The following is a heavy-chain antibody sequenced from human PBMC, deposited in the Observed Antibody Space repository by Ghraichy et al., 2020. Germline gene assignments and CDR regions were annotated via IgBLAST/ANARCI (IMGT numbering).Heavy chain of an antibody. V-gene: IGHV4-61*01. CDR2: IYYSGST. CDR3: ARALPDFWSGSSHLYGMDV. CDR1: GGSVSSGSYY. Sequence: TLSLTCTVSGGSVSSGSYYWSWIRQPPGKGLEWIGYIYYSGSTNYNPSLKSRVTISVDTSKNQFSLKLSSVTAADTAVYYCARALPDFWSGSSHLYGMDVWGQGTTVTVSS. J-gene: IGHJ6*02. D-gene: IGHD3-3*01.